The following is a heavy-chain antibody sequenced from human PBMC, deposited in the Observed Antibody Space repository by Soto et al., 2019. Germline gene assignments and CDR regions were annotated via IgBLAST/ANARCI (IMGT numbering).Heavy chain of an antibody. Sequence: GSLRLSCAASGFTFSTYSMNWVRQAPGKGLEWVSYISSSSSTIFYTDSVKGRFTVSRDNAKNSLYLQMNSLRAEDTAVYYCARGPYSSGSYYYYGMDVWGQGTTVTVSS. D-gene: IGHD6-19*01. CDR3: ARGPYSSGSYYYYGMDV. V-gene: IGHV3-48*01. CDR1: GFTFSTYS. CDR2: ISSSSSTI. J-gene: IGHJ6*02.